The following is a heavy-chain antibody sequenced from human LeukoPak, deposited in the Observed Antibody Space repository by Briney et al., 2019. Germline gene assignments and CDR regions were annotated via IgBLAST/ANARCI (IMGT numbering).Heavy chain of an antibody. Sequence: GGSLRLSCAASGFTFSSYAMSWVRQAPGKGLEWVSAISGSGGSTYYADSVKGRFTISRDNSKNTLYLQMNSLRAEDTAVYYCAKDGQWLVRGWFDPWGQGTLVTVSP. CDR2: ISGSGGST. CDR1: GFTFSSYA. V-gene: IGHV3-23*01. J-gene: IGHJ5*02. D-gene: IGHD6-19*01. CDR3: AKDGQWLVRGWFDP.